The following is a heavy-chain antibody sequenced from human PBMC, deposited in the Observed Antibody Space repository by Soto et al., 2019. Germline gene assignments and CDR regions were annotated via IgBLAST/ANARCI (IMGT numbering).Heavy chain of an antibody. CDR2: IIPILGIA. V-gene: IGHV1-69*04. D-gene: IGHD3-22*01. J-gene: IGHJ4*02. CDR3: DTYYYDSSGYWVFDY. Sequence: ASVKVSCKASGYTFTSYAMHWVRQAPGQRLEWMGKIIPILGIANYAQKFQGRVTITADKSTSTAYMELSSLRSEDTAVYYCDTYYYDSSGYWVFDYWGQGTLVTVSS. CDR1: GYTFTSYA.